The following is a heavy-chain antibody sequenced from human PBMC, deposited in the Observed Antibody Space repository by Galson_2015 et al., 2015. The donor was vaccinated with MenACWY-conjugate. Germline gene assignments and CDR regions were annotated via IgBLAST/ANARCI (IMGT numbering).Heavy chain of an antibody. Sequence: SVKVSCKAAGGTFSSYGISWVRQAPGQGLEWMGRIIPVLDIANYAQKFQGRVTITAYKSTGTAYMELRSLRSEDTAVYYCARDGGYCSSIGCSQYAMVAWGQGTTVTVSS. D-gene: IGHD2-15*01. CDR3: ARDGGYCSSIGCSQYAMVA. CDR2: IIPVLDIA. V-gene: IGHV1-69*04. CDR1: GGTFSSYG. J-gene: IGHJ6*02.